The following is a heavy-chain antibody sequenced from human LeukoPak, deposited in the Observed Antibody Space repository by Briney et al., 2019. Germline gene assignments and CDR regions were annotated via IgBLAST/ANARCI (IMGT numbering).Heavy chain of an antibody. CDR1: GGSISSGGYY. V-gene: IGHV4-31*03. CDR3: ARGGSTGGYDSPLRY. Sequence: SETLSLTCTVSGGSISSGGYYRSWIRQHPGKGLEWIGYIYYSGNTYYNPSLMSRLIISVDTSKNQFSLKLSSVTAADTAVYYCARGGSTGGYDSPLRYWGQGTLVTVSS. CDR2: IYYSGNT. D-gene: IGHD5-12*01. J-gene: IGHJ4*02.